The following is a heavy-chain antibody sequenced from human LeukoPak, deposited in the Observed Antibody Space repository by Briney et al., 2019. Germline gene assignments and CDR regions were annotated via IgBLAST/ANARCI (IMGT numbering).Heavy chain of an antibody. CDR3: ARGAHIVVVPAAKSPGAFDI. CDR1: GDSISSGGYY. CDR2: IYHSGNT. V-gene: IGHV4-30-2*01. D-gene: IGHD2-2*01. J-gene: IGHJ3*02. Sequence: SETLSLTCSVSGDSISSGGYYWNWIRQPPGKGLEWIGSIYHSGNTDYNPSLRSRVTISLDRPKNQFSLKPSSVTAADTAVYYCARGAHIVVVPAAKSPGAFDIWGQGTMVTVSS.